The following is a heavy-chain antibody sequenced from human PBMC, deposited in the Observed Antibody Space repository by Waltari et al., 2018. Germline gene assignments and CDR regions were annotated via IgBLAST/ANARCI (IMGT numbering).Heavy chain of an antibody. V-gene: IGHV3-7*01. CDR2: IKEDGSQM. CDR1: GFTFHTYW. D-gene: IGHD3-3*01. CDR3: ARDDWNGQSGHFDAFDI. Sequence: EVQLVDSGGGLVQPGGSLRLSCIASGFTFHTYWLALVRQGPGKGLEWVANIKEDGSQMLYADSVKGRFIISRDNAKNAIFLEMNSLRVEDTAVYYCARDDWNGQSGHFDAFDIWGQGTMVTVSS. J-gene: IGHJ3*02.